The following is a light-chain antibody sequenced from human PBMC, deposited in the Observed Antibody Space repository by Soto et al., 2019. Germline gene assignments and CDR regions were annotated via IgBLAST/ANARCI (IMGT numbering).Light chain of an antibody. CDR1: QSVDSSY. CDR2: GAS. Sequence: EIVLTQSPGTLSLSPGERATLSCGASQSVDSSYLAWYQQKPGQAPRLLIYGASSRATGIPDRFSGSGSGTDFTLTISRLEPEDFAVYYCQQYGSSPFTFGPGTKVDIK. J-gene: IGKJ3*01. V-gene: IGKV3-20*01. CDR3: QQYGSSPFT.